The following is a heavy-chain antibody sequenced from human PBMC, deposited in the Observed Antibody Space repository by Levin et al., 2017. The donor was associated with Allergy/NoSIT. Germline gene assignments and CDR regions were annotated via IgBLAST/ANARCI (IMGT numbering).Heavy chain of an antibody. Sequence: SQTLSLTCTVSGGSISNRYWSWIRQPPGKGLEWIGYIYQSGNTDYNPSLKSRVTISVDTSKNQFSLRLTSVTAADTAMYYCTRVPDYYYGSSGPLDDWGQGTMVTVSS. CDR2: IYQSGNT. V-gene: IGHV4-59*11. J-gene: IGHJ3*01. CDR1: GGSISNRY. CDR3: TRVPDYYYGSSGPLDD. D-gene: IGHD3-22*01.